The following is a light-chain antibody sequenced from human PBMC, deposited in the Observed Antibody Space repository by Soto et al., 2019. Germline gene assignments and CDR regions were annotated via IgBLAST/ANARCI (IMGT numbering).Light chain of an antibody. CDR2: GAS. J-gene: IGKJ4*01. V-gene: IGKV3-15*01. CDR3: HQYGNWPLT. CDR1: QSVNYD. Sequence: EIVMTQSPDTLSVSPGGRATLSCRASQSVNYDLALYQQKPGQAPRLLIFGASTRAPGIPARFSGSGSGTDFLLTTSSLQSEDFAAYYCHQYGNWPLTLGAGTRVEIK.